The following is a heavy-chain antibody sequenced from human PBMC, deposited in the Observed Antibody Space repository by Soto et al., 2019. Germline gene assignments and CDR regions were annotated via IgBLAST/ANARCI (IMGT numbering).Heavy chain of an antibody. D-gene: IGHD3-22*01. CDR2: IIPIFGTA. CDR3: ARDYYDSSGYTPDY. Sequence: SVKVYCKASGGTFSSHDISWVRQAPGQGLEWMGGIIPIFGTANYAQKFQGRVTITADESTSTAYMELSSLRSEDTAVYYCARDYYDSSGYTPDYWGQGTLVTVSS. J-gene: IGHJ4*02. CDR1: GGTFSSHD. V-gene: IGHV1-69*13.